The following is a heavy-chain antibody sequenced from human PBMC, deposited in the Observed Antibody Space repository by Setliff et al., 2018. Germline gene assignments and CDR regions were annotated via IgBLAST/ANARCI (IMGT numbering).Heavy chain of an antibody. V-gene: IGHV4-61*10. CDR1: GESIDSVATGNHY. CDR3: AKGGGRYHSDS. D-gene: IGHD1-1*01. J-gene: IGHJ4*02. Sequence: SETLSLTCIVSGESIDSVATGNHYWNWIRQPVGKGLEWIGHIFLTGSTDYDPSFRSRATISLDMSKNEFSLKLTSMTAADTAVYYCAKGGGRYHSDSWGQGILVTVSS. CDR2: IFLTGST.